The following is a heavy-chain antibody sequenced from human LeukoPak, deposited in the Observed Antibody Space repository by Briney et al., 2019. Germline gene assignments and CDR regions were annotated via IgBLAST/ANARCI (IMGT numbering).Heavy chain of an antibody. CDR1: GFTFSSFA. J-gene: IGHJ6*02. CDR3: TKARLYCSSGTCSDHPATLTGMDV. Sequence: GGSLRLSCTASGFTFSSFAMHWVRQAPGKGLEWVSLIPNSGVTTHYADSVKGRFTISRDNSRSTLYLQLNSLRADDTALYYCTKARLYCSSGTCSDHPATLTGMDVWGQGTTVTVSS. CDR2: IPNSGVTT. V-gene: IGHV3-23*01. D-gene: IGHD2-15*01.